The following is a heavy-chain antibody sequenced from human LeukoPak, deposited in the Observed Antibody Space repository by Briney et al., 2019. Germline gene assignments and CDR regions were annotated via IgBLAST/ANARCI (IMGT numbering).Heavy chain of an antibody. Sequence: SGPTLVNPTQTLTLTCTFSGFSLSTSGVGVGWIRQPPGKALEWLALIYWDDDKRYSPSLKSRLTITKDTSKNQVVLTMTNMDPVDTATYYCARAPYYDSSGDQILGFDYWGQGTLVTVSS. CDR1: GFSLSTSGVG. J-gene: IGHJ4*02. D-gene: IGHD3-22*01. CDR3: ARAPYYDSSGDQILGFDY. CDR2: IYWDDDK. V-gene: IGHV2-5*02.